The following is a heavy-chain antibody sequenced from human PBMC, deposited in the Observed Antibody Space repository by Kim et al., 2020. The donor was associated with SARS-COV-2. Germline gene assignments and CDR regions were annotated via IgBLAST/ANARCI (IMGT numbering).Heavy chain of an antibody. D-gene: IGHD1-26*01. CDR3: AKDGSGSYSALDS. J-gene: IGHJ4*02. CDR2: IWYDGSNK. V-gene: IGHV3-33*06. Sequence: GGSLRLSCAASGFIFSSYCMHWVRQAPGKGLEWVAVIWYDGSNKYYADSVKGRFTISRDSSKNTLYLQMNSLRAEDTAVYSCAKDGSGSYSALDSWGQGTLVTVSS. CDR1: GFIFSSYC.